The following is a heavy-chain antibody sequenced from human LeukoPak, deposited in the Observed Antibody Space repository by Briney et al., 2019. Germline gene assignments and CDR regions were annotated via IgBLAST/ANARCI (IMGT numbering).Heavy chain of an antibody. CDR3: ASTPDSSGYSYYFDY. V-gene: IGHV4-31*03. D-gene: IGHD3-22*01. Sequence: SETLSLTCTVSGGSISSGGYYWSWIRQHPGKGLEWIGYIYYSGSTYYNPSLKSRVTISVDTSKNQFSLKLSSVTAADTAVYYCASTPDSSGYSYYFDYWGQGTLVTVSS. J-gene: IGHJ4*02. CDR2: IYYSGST. CDR1: GGSISSGGYY.